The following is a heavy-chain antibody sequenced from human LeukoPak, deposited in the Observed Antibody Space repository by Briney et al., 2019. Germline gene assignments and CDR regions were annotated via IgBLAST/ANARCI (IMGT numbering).Heavy chain of an antibody. D-gene: IGHD3-3*01. J-gene: IGHJ4*02. CDR3: ARAQDFWSGYLIDY. Sequence: PSETLSLTCAVYGGSFSGYYWSWIRQPPGKGLEWIGEINHSGSTNYNPSLKSRVTISVDTSKNQFSLKLSSVTAADTAVYYCARAQDFWSGYLIDYWGQGTLVTVSS. CDR1: GGSFSGYY. V-gene: IGHV4-34*01. CDR2: INHSGST.